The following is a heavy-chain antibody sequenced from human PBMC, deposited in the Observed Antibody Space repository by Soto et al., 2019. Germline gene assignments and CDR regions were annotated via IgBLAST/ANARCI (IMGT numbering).Heavy chain of an antibody. D-gene: IGHD3-3*01. CDR1: GFSFVRYA. J-gene: IGHJ4*02. V-gene: IGHV3-23*01. CDR2: ISGSDGKT. Sequence: GGSLRLSCAASGFSFVRYALSWVRQAPGKGLEWVSTISGSDGKTFYADSVKGRFSISRDTSQNTLYLQMNSLRADDTAIYYCTRWSYLDYWGQGTRVTVSS. CDR3: TRWSYLDY.